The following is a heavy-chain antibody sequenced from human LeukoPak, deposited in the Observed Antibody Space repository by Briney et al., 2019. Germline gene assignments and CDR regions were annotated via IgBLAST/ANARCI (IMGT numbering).Heavy chain of an antibody. Sequence: SETLSLTCTVSGDSISNHYWAWIRQPPGRGLEWIACVSYSGSTNYNPSLKSRVTMSVDTSKNQFYLKLSSVTAADTAVYFCAGGYYFGSWGQGTLVTVSS. CDR1: GDSISNHY. J-gene: IGHJ4*01. CDR3: AGGYYFGS. D-gene: IGHD3-16*01. V-gene: IGHV4-59*11. CDR2: VSYSGST.